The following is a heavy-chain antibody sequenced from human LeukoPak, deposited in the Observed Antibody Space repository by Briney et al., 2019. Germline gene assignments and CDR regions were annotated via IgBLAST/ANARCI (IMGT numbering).Heavy chain of an antibody. J-gene: IGHJ6*04. Sequence: PGGSLRLSCAASGFTFSSYEMNWVRQAPGKGLEWVSYISSSGSTTYYADSVKGRFTISRDNAKNSLYLQMNSLRAEDTAVYYCARDQGYSGYPGNYYYYGMDVWGKGTTVTVSS. CDR3: ARDQGYSGYPGNYYYYGMDV. CDR1: GFTFSSYE. D-gene: IGHD5-12*01. CDR2: ISSSGSTT. V-gene: IGHV3-48*03.